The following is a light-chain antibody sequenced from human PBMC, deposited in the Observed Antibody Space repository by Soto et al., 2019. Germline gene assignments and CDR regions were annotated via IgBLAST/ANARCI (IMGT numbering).Light chain of an antibody. V-gene: IGLV1-47*02. J-gene: IGLJ2*01. CDR2: TND. Sequence: QSVLTQPPSASGTPGQRVIISCSGSSSNIGNSFVYWYQQFPGAAPRLLIYTNDQRPSDVPDRFSGSKSGTSASLTISGLRSEDEADYYCAAWDDSLNVLFGGGTKLTVL. CDR3: AAWDDSLNVL. CDR1: SSNIGNSF.